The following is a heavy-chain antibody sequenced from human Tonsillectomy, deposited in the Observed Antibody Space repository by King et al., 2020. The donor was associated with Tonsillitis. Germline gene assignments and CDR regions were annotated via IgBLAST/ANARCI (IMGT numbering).Heavy chain of an antibody. V-gene: IGHV4-34*01. J-gene: IGHJ5*01. CDR1: GGSFSGYY. CDR3: ARSPYCSGGSCYGVGRFDS. Sequence: VQLQQWGAGLLKPSETLSLTCPVYGGSFSGYYWSWIRQPPGKGLEWIGEISHSGSTNDNPSLKSRVTTSVDTSKNQFSLKLSSVTAADTAVYYCARSPYCSGGSCYGVGRFDSWGQGTLVTVSS. CDR2: ISHSGST. D-gene: IGHD2-15*01.